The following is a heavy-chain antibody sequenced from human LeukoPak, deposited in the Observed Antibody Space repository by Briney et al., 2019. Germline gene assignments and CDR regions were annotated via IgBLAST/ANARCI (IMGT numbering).Heavy chain of an antibody. Sequence: GALVKVCCKASGYTFTGYYMHWVPEAPGQGLEWMGWINPNSGGTNYAPKFQGWVTMTRDTSISTAYMELSRRRSDDTAVYYCARGGRWTPYYYYYGMDVWGKGTTVTVSS. D-gene: IGHD3-16*01. CDR1: GYTFTGYY. CDR3: ARGGRWTPYYYYYGMDV. CDR2: INPNSGGT. J-gene: IGHJ6*04. V-gene: IGHV1-2*04.